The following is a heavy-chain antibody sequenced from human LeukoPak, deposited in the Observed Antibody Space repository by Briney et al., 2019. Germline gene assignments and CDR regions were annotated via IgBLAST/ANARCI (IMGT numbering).Heavy chain of an antibody. Sequence: GGSLTLSCEASGFSFSGYYMTWIRQSPGKGLEWIAYIKSGGATMYYADSVRGRFTISRDDSKNSLSLQMKSLRAEDTAVYYCATVHFRPYWVQGTLVTVSS. CDR1: GFSFSGYY. CDR2: IKSGGATM. CDR3: ATVHFRPY. J-gene: IGHJ4*02. V-gene: IGHV3-11*01.